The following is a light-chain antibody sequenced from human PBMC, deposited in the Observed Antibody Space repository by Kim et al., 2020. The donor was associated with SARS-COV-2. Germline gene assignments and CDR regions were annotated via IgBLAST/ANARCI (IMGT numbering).Light chain of an antibody. CDR3: AAWDGSIYV. Sequence: TPGQRVTISCSVSDSNIGTNNVNWFQQPPGAAPKLLIYNNNQRPSGVPDRFSGSRSGTSASLAISGLQDEDEADYYCAAWDGSIYVFGSGTKVTVL. CDR2: NNN. CDR1: DSNIGTNN. V-gene: IGLV1-44*01. J-gene: IGLJ1*01.